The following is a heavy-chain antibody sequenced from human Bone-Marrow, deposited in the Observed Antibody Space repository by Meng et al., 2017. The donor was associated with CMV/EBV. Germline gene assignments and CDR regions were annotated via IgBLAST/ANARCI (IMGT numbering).Heavy chain of an antibody. D-gene: IGHD1-26*01. CDR2: INPNSGGT. Sequence: ASVKVSCKASGYTFTGYYMHWVRQAPGQGLEWMGWINPNSGGTNYAQKFQGRVTMTRDTSISTAYMELSRLRSDDTAVYYCARDGHYSGSYVKATYWGQGALVTVYS. CDR1: GYTFTGYY. CDR3: ARDGHYSGSYVKATY. V-gene: IGHV1-2*02. J-gene: IGHJ4*02.